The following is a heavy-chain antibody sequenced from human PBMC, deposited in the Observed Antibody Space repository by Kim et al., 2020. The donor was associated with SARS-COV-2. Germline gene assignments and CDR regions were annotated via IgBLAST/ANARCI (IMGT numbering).Heavy chain of an antibody. Sequence: GGSLRLSCAASGFTFSSYGMHWVRQAPGKGLEWVAVIWYDGSNKYYADSVKGRFTISRDNSKNTLYLQMNSLRAEDTAVYYCARYYYDSSGPRNPGYYYYGMDVWGQGTTVTVSS. CDR1: GFTFSSYG. CDR2: IWYDGSNK. D-gene: IGHD3-22*01. V-gene: IGHV3-33*01. CDR3: ARYYYDSSGPRNPGYYYYGMDV. J-gene: IGHJ6*02.